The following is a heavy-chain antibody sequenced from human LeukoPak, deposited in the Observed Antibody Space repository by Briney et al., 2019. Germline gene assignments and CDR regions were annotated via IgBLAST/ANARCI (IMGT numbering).Heavy chain of an antibody. CDR2: MNPNSGNT. V-gene: IGHV1-8*03. CDR3: ARGAAKGLEWLGDAFDI. Sequence: ASVKVSCKASGYTFTSYDINWVRQATGQGLEWMGWMNPNSGNTGYAQKFHGRVTITRNTSISTAYMELSSLRSEDTAVYYCARGAAKGLEWLGDAFDIWGQGTMVTDSS. CDR1: GYTFTSYD. J-gene: IGHJ3*02. D-gene: IGHD3-3*01.